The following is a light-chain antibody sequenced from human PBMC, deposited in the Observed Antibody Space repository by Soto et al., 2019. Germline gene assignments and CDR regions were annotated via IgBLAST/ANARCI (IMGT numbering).Light chain of an antibody. J-gene: IGKJ4*01. V-gene: IGKV3D-15*01. CDR1: QSVRSN. CDR3: QQYNDWAPLT. Sequence: EIVMTQSPATLSVSPGERATLSCRASQSVRSNLAWYQQKPGQAPRLLISGASTRATGIPARFSGSGSGTEFTLTISSLQSEDFAVYYCQQYNDWAPLTFGGGTKVEIK. CDR2: GAS.